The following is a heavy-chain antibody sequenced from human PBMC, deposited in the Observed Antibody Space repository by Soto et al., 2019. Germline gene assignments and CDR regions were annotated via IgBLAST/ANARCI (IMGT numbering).Heavy chain of an antibody. CDR3: ATGQQVRMPDI. V-gene: IGHV3-11*03. D-gene: IGHD6-13*01. CDR1: GFTVSGHY. CDR2: ISSDSSDT. Sequence: QVQLLESGGGLVKPGGSLRLSCAASGFTVSGHYMGWIRQPPGKGPEWISFISSDSSDTDHADSVKGRFTISRDNAKNSLYLQMNSLRADDTAVYFCATGQQVRMPDIWGQGTMVTVSS. J-gene: IGHJ3*02.